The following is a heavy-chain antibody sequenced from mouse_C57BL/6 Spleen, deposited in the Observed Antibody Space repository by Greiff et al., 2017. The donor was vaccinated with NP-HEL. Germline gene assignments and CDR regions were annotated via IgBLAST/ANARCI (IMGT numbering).Heavy chain of an antibody. J-gene: IGHJ3*01. CDR2: ISSGGDYI. CDR1: GFTFSSYA. Sequence: EVKVVESGEGLVKPGGSLKLSCAASGFTFSSYAMSWVRQTPEKRLEWVAYISSGGDYIYYADTVKGRFTISRDNARNTLYLQMSSLKSEDTAMYYCTRDRALGYDSAWFAYWGQGTLVTVSA. D-gene: IGHD2-2*01. CDR3: TRDRALGYDSAWFAY. V-gene: IGHV5-9-1*02.